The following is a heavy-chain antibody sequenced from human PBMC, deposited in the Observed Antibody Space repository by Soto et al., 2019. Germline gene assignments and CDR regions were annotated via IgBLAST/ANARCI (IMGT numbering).Heavy chain of an antibody. CDR2: IYPGDSDT. J-gene: IGHJ3*02. CDR1: GYSFSSYW. D-gene: IGHD2-15*01. V-gene: IGHV5-51*01. CDR3: ARNGGRGMKDAFDI. Sequence: GESLKISCKGSGYSFSSYWIGWVRQMPGKGLEWMGIIYPGDSDTRYSPSFQGLVTISADKYITAAYLQWSSLKASDTAIYYCARNGGRGMKDAFDIWGQGTMVTVSS.